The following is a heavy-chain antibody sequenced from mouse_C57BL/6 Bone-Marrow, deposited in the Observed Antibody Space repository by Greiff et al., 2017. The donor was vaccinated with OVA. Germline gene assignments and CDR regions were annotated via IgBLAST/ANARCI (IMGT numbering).Heavy chain of an antibody. CDR1: GFSFNTYA. Sequence: EVQVVESGGGLVQPKGSLKLSCAASGFSFNTYAMNWVRQAPGKGLEWVARIRSKSNNYATYYADSVKDRFTITRDDSESMLNLQMNNLKTEETAMYYCVRRDYDERFAYWGQGTLVTVSA. CDR3: VRRDYDERFAY. J-gene: IGHJ3*01. CDR2: IRSKSNNYAT. V-gene: IGHV10-1*01. D-gene: IGHD2-4*01.